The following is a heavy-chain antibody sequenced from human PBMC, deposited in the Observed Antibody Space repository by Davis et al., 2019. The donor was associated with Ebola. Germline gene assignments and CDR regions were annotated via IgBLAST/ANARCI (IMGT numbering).Heavy chain of an antibody. J-gene: IGHJ6*02. CDR3: AKASRWNYGMDV. V-gene: IGHV3-23*01. CDR1: GFTFSSYA. CDR2: ISGSGGST. D-gene: IGHD1-1*01. Sequence: GGSLRLSCTASGFTFSSYAMSWVRQAPGKGLEWVSAISGSGGSTYYADSVKGRFTISRDNSKNTLYLQMNSLRAEDTAVYYCAKASRWNYGMDVWGQGTTVTVSS.